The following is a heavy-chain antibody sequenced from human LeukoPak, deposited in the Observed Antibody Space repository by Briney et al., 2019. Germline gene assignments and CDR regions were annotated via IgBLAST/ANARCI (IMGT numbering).Heavy chain of an antibody. J-gene: IGHJ4*02. CDR3: ARDLGDYVWGSYRTKYYFDY. V-gene: IGHV4-39*07. Sequence: SETLSLTCTVSGGSISSSSYYWGWIRQPPGKGLEWIGSIYYSGSTYYNPSLKSRVTISVDTSKNQFSLKLSSVTAADTAVYYCARDLGDYVWGSYRTKYYFDYWGQGTLVTVSS. D-gene: IGHD3-16*02. CDR1: GGSISSSSYY. CDR2: IYYSGST.